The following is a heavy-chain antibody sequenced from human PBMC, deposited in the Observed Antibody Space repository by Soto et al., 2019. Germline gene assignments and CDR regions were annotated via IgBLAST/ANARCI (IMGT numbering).Heavy chain of an antibody. CDR3: ARGPPFC. CDR2: IYHSGST. Sequence: QLQLQESGSGLVKPSQTLSLTCAVSGGSISSGGYSWSWIRQPPGKGLEWIGYIYHSGSTYYNPSLKSRHTISVDTPKHQFAPRLSSVTVAYTAVYCCARGPPFCWGEGTLVTVSS. CDR1: GGSISSGGYS. V-gene: IGHV4-30-2*01. J-gene: IGHJ4*02.